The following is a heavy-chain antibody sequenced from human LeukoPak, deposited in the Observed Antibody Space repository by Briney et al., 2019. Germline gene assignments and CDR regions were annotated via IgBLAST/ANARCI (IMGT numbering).Heavy chain of an antibody. CDR3: ARDLFGSSWYGGLFDGMDV. Sequence: TSETLSLTCTVSGGSISSNIYYWGWIRQPPGKGLEWIGSIYYSGSTYYNPSLKSRVTISVDTSKNQFSLKLSSVTAADTAVYYCARDLFGSSWYGGLFDGMDVWGQGTTVTVSS. V-gene: IGHV4-39*07. J-gene: IGHJ6*01. D-gene: IGHD6-13*01. CDR2: IYYSGST. CDR1: GGSISSNIYY.